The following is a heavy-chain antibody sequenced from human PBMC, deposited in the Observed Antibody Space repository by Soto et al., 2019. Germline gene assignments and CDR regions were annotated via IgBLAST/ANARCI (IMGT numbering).Heavy chain of an antibody. J-gene: IGHJ6*02. D-gene: IGHD6-13*01. CDR1: GGSFSGYY. CDR2: INHSGST. Sequence: SETLSLTCAVYGGSFSGYYWSWIRQPPGKGLEWIGEINHSGSTNYNPSLKSRVTISVDTSKNQFSLKLSSVTAADTAVYYCARLRFIAAAGTRRNCMDVWGQGTTVTVSS. CDR3: ARLRFIAAAGTRRNCMDV. V-gene: IGHV4-34*01.